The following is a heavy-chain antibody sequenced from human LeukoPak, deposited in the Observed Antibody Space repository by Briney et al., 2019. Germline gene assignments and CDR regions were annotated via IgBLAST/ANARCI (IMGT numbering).Heavy chain of an antibody. CDR2: IYYSGST. J-gene: IGHJ4*02. D-gene: IGHD1/OR15-1a*01. V-gene: IGHV4-61*01. Sequence: SETLSLTCTVSGGSLSSSNYYWSWIRQPPGKGLEWIGYIYYSGSTSYNPSLKSRVTISVDTSKNQFSLKLSSVTAADTAVYYCARVSSQVGTTSQYYFDYWGQGTLVTVSS. CDR1: GGSLSSSNYY. CDR3: ARVSSQVGTTSQYYFDY.